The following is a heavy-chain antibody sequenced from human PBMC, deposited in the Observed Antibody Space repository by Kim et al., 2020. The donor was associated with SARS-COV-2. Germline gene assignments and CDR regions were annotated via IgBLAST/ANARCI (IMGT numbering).Heavy chain of an antibody. CDR3: AREAVAGEIDY. CDR2: T. D-gene: IGHD6-19*01. Sequence: TYYNPSLKSRVTISVDTSKNQFSLKLSSVTAADMAVYYCAREAVAGEIDYWGQGTLVTVSS. J-gene: IGHJ4*02. V-gene: IGHV4-39*07.